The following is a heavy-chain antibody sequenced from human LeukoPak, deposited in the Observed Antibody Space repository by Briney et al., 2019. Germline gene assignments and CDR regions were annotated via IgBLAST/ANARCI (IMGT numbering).Heavy chain of an antibody. D-gene: IGHD3-22*01. CDR2: ISYDGSNK. CDR1: GFTFSSYA. V-gene: IGHV3-30*01. J-gene: IGHJ4*02. Sequence: GRSLRLSCAASGFTFSSYAMHWVRQAPGKGLEWVAVISYDGSNKYYADSVKGRFTISRDNSKNTLYLQMNSLRAEDTAVYYCARARRYYYDSSGCNYWGQGTLATVSS. CDR3: ARARRYYYDSSGCNY.